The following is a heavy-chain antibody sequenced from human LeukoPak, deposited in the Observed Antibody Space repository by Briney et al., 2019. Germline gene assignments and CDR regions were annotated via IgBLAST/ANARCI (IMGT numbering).Heavy chain of an antibody. J-gene: IGHJ4*02. CDR3: ARGGSSGSMIY. CDR2: ISSSSNTI. D-gene: IGHD3-22*01. Sequence: PGGSLRLSCAASGFTFSNYSMNWVRQAPGKGLEWVSYISSSSNTIHYADSVKGRFTISRDNAKNSLYLQMNSLRGEDTAVYYCARGGSSGSMIYWGQGTLVTVSS. CDR1: GFTFSNYS. V-gene: IGHV3-48*01.